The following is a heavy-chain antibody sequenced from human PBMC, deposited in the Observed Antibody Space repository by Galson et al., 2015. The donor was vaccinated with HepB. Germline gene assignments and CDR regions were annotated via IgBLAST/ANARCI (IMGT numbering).Heavy chain of an antibody. V-gene: IGHV4-59*01. CDR2: IYYSGST. CDR1: GDSISNYY. Sequence: ETLSLTCSVSGDSISNYYWSWIRQPPGQGLEWIGYIYYSGSTNYNPSLKSRVTISVDTSKNRFYLKLTSVTAADTAVYYCARDNLIECSSSSCYSPLSDWGQGTLVTVSS. CDR3: ARDNLIECSSSSCYSPLSD. J-gene: IGHJ4*02. D-gene: IGHD2-2*01.